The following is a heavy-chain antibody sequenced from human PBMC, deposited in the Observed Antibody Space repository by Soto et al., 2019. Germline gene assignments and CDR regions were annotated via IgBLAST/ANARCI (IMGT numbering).Heavy chain of an antibody. D-gene: IGHD2-21*02. J-gene: IGHJ4*02. CDR2: IYYSGST. CDR3: ARQRTSVVTQAYFDV. V-gene: IGHV4-39*01. Sequence: TSETLSLTCTVTGDSISSRSYYWGWIRQPPGKGLEWIGSIYYSGSTYNNPSLRSQVSMSIDTSKDQFSLKLKSVTAADTALYFCARQRTSVVTQAYFDVWGPGFLVTVSS. CDR1: GDSISSRSYY.